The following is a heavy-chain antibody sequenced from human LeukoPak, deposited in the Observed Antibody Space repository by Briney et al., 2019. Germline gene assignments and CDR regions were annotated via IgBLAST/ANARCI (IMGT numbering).Heavy chain of an antibody. V-gene: IGHV4-39*01. CDR2: IFYSGST. CDR3: TRSGGYTSSFN. Sequence: PSETLSLTCTVSGASVNTNIYYWAWIRQAPGKGLEWIGSIFYSGSTYYNPSLKSRVTISIDTSKNQFSLKLTSVTAADTAVYYCTRSGGYTSSFNWGQGTPLTVSS. D-gene: IGHD6-19*01. CDR1: GASVNTNIYY. J-gene: IGHJ4*02.